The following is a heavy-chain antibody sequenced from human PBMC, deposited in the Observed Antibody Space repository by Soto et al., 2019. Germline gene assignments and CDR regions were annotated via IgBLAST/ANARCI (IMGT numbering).Heavy chain of an antibody. CDR2: INHSGST. V-gene: IGHV4-34*01. CDR1: GGSFSGYY. D-gene: IGHD1-7*01. J-gene: IGHJ6*02. Sequence: SETLSLTCAVYGGSFSGYYWSWIRQPPGKGLEWIGEINHSGSTNYNPSLKSRVTISVDTSKNQFSPKLSSVTAADTAVYYCARARIAETTFYYYYYGMDVWGQGTTVTVSS. CDR3: ARARIAETTFYYYYYGMDV.